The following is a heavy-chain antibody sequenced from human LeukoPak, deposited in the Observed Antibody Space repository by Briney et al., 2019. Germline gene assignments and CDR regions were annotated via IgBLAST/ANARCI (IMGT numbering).Heavy chain of an antibody. D-gene: IGHD3-22*01. Sequence: GGSLRLSCSASGFTFSDHYMNWVRQAPGKGLEWVSSISSSSSYIYYADSVKGRFTISRDNAKNSLYLHMNSLRAEDTAVYYCASRGRVSLSSGSLYWGQGTLVTVSS. J-gene: IGHJ4*02. CDR3: ASRGRVSLSSGSLY. CDR1: GFTFSDHY. CDR2: ISSSSSYI. V-gene: IGHV3-21*04.